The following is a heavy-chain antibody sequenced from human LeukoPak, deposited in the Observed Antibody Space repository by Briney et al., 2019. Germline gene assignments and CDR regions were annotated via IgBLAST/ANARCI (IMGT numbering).Heavy chain of an antibody. V-gene: IGHV2-26*01. Sequence: SCPVLLKPTETFTLTCTVSGFSLSTAGMGVSWIRQPPAKALEWLEPHMLHDKKSYRTSLKSRLTISKDTSKSQVVLTMTDMDPVDTATYYCARTQLYYDYVWGSYRYAYYFDYWGQGTLVTVSS. CDR3: ARTQLYYDYVWGSYRYAYYFDY. CDR1: GFSLSTAGMG. J-gene: IGHJ4*02. CDR2: HMLHDKK. D-gene: IGHD3-16*02.